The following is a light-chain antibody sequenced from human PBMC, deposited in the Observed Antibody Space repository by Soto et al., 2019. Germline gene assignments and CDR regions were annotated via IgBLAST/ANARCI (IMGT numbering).Light chain of an antibody. J-gene: IGLJ1*01. CDR3: NSYRSGSTRV. V-gene: IGLV2-14*01. CDR1: SSDVGGYNY. CDR2: DVS. Sequence: QSALTQPASVSGSPGQSITISCTGTSSDVGGYNYVSWYQQHPGKSPKLMIYDVSNRPSVVSNRFSGSKSGNTASLTISGLQAEDAADYYCNSYRSGSTRVFGTGTKLTVL.